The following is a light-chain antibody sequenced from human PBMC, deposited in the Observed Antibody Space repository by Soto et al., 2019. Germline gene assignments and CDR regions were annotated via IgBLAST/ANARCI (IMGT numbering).Light chain of an antibody. CDR3: SSYSITSALEV. Sequence: QSVLTQPASVSGSPGQSITISCTGTSSDVGGYKYVSWYQQHPGKVPKLMIYEVSNRPSGVSNRFSGSKSGNTASLTISGLQAEDEADYYCSSYSITSALEVFGGGTKLTVL. CDR2: EVS. CDR1: SSDVGGYKY. J-gene: IGLJ3*02. V-gene: IGLV2-14*01.